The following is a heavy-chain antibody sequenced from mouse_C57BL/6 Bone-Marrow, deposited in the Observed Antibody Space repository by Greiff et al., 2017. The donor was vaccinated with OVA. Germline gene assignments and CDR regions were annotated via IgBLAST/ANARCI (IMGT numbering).Heavy chain of an antibody. D-gene: IGHD4-1*01. CDR2: IDPEDGET. CDR1: GFNIKDYY. V-gene: IGHV14-2*01. Sequence: VQLQQSGAELVKPGASVKLSCTASGFNIKDYYMHWVKQRTEQGLEWIGRIDPEDGETKSAPKFQGQATITADPSSNTAYLQLSSLTSEDTAVYYCARTGTGTEDFDYWGQGTTLTVSS. CDR3: ARTGTGTEDFDY. J-gene: IGHJ2*01.